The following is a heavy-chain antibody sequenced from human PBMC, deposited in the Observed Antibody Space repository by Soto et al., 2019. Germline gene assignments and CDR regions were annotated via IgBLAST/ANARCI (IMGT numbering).Heavy chain of an antibody. V-gene: IGHV3-21*01. CDR1: GFTFSSYS. CDR2: ISSSSSYI. CDR3: ARDLRAAAGQIPPYYFDY. Sequence: GGSLRLSCAASGFTFSSYSMNWVRQAPGKGLEWVSSISSSSSYIYHADSVKGRFTISRDNAKNSLYLQMNSLRAEDTAVYYCARDLRAAAGQIPPYYFDYWGQGTLVTVSS. J-gene: IGHJ4*02. D-gene: IGHD6-13*01.